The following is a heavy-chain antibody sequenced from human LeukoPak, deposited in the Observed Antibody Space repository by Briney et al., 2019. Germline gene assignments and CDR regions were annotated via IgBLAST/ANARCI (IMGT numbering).Heavy chain of an antibody. J-gene: IGHJ6*04. Sequence: GGSLRLSCAASGFTFSSYAMHWVRQAPGKGLEWVSYISSSGSTIYYADSVKGRFTISRDNAKNSLYLQMNSLRAEDTAVYYCASLGWTSEEVRGKGTTVTVSS. V-gene: IGHV3-48*03. CDR2: ISSSGSTI. D-gene: IGHD3/OR15-3a*01. CDR1: GFTFSSYA. CDR3: ASLGWTSEEV.